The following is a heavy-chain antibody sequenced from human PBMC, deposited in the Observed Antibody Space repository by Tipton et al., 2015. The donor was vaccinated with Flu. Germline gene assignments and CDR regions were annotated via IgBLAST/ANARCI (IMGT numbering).Heavy chain of an antibody. D-gene: IGHD3-22*01. Sequence: GSLRLSCAISGFTFSDYAMSWVRQAPGSGLEWVSAISGSGDTTYYADSVKGRFTISRDNSKNTLYLQMNSLRAEDTAVYYCATTYYLGYYLDAFDIWGQGTMVTVSS. CDR2: ISGSGDTT. J-gene: IGHJ3*02. V-gene: IGHV3-23*01. CDR3: ATTYYLGYYLDAFDI. CDR1: GFTFSDYA.